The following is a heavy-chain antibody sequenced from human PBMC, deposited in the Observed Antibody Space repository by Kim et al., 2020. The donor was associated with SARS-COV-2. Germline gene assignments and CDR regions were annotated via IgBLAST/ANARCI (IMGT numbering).Heavy chain of an antibody. J-gene: IGHJ6*02. V-gene: IGHV3-48*03. CDR2: ITSSGSTT. CDR1: GFTFSSYD. CDR3: ARNRRMDG. Sequence: GGSLRLSCAASGFTFSSYDMNWVRQAPGKGLEWASYITSSGSTTYYADSVKGRFTISRDNAKNTLYLQMNSLRAEDTAVYYCARNRRMDGWGPGRTVTVPS.